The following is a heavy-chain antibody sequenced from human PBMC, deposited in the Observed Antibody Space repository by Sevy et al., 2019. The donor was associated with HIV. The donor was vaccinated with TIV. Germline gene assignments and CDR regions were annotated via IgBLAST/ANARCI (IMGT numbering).Heavy chain of an antibody. CDR2: IWYDASNK. V-gene: IGHV3-33*01. CDR1: GFTFSSYG. Sequence: GGSLRLSCSASGFTFSSYGMHWVRQAPGKGLEWVAVIWYDASNKYYADPVKGRFTISRDSSKNTLYLQMNSLRVEYTAVYYCERDTFSMDVWGQGTTVTVSS. CDR3: ERDTFSMDV. J-gene: IGHJ6*02.